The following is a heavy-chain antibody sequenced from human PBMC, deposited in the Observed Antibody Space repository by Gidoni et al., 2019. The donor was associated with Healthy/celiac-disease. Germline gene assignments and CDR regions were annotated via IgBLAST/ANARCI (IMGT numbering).Heavy chain of an antibody. V-gene: IGHV1-69*17. Sequence: QVQLVQSGAEVKKPGSSVKVSCKASGGPFSSYAISWVRQAPGQGLEWMGGITPIFGIANYAQKFQGRVTITADKSTSTADMELSSLRSEDTAVYYCARDRGVSGSGSYFFYGMDVWGQGTTVTVSS. D-gene: IGHD1-26*01. CDR3: ARDRGVSGSGSYFFYGMDV. J-gene: IGHJ6*02. CDR2: ITPIFGIA. CDR1: GGPFSSYA.